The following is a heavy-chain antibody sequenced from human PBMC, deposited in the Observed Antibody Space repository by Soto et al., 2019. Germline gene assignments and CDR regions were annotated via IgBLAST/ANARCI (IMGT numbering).Heavy chain of an antibody. CDR3: ARDARPSLYCSGGSCYSTFSDRWALWFDP. Sequence: GGSLRLSCAASGFTFSSYGMHWVRQAPGKGLEWVAVIWYDGSNKYYADSVKGRFTISRDNSKNTLYLQMNSLRAEDTAVYYCARDARPSLYCSGGSCYSTFSDRWALWFDPWGQGTLVTVSS. CDR1: GFTFSSYG. CDR2: IWYDGSNK. V-gene: IGHV3-33*01. D-gene: IGHD2-15*01. J-gene: IGHJ5*02.